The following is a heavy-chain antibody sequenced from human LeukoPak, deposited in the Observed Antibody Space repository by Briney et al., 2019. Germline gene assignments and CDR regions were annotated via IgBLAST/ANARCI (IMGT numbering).Heavy chain of an antibody. CDR3: ARREVTTPLYCTNGVCYLEYFQH. CDR1: GYSFTSYW. J-gene: IGHJ1*01. Sequence: GESLKISCKGSGYSFTSYWIGWVRQMPGKGLEWMGIIYPGDSDTRYIPSFQGQVTISADKSISTAYLQWSSLKASDIAMYYCARREVTTPLYCTNGVCYLEYFQHWGQGTLVTVSS. CDR2: IYPGDSDT. V-gene: IGHV5-51*01. D-gene: IGHD2-8*01.